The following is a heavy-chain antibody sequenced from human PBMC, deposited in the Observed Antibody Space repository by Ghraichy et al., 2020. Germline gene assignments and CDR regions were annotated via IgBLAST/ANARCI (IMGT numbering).Heavy chain of an antibody. V-gene: IGHV3-48*03. CDR1: GFTFSSYE. D-gene: IGHD6-19*01. Sequence: GGSLRLSCAASGFTFSSYEMNWVRQAPGKGLEWVSYISSSGSTIYYADSVKGRFTISRDNAKNSLYLQMNSLRAEDTAVYYCARDGPGGFFRVPPAGNFDYWGQGTLVTVSS. J-gene: IGHJ4*02. CDR2: ISSSGSTI. CDR3: ARDGPGGFFRVPPAGNFDY.